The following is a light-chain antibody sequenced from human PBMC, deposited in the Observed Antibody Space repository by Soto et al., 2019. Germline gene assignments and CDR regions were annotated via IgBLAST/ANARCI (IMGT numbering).Light chain of an antibody. V-gene: IGLV2-8*01. J-gene: IGLJ2*01. Sequence: QSALTQPPSASGSPGQSVTISCTGTSSDLGGYNFVSWYQRHPGKAPKLMIYEVSKRPSGVPDRFSGSKSGHTASLTVSGLQAEDEAAYYCSSYAGSNNLIFGGGTKLTVL. CDR2: EVS. CDR1: SSDLGGYNF. CDR3: SSYAGSNNLI.